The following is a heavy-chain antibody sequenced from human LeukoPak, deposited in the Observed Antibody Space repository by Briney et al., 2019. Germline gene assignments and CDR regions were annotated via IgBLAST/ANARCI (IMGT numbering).Heavy chain of an antibody. D-gene: IGHD2-2*01. CDR3: ARGLDCSSTSCYTYYYYMDV. V-gene: IGHV4-30-4*08. Sequence: ASETLSLTCTVSGGSISSGDYYWCWIRQPPRKGLEWIGYIYYSGSTYYNPSLKSRVTISVDTSKNQFSLKLSSVTAADTAVYYCARGLDCSSTSCYTYYYYMDVWGKGTTVTVSS. CDR2: IYYSGST. CDR1: GGSISSGDYY. J-gene: IGHJ6*03.